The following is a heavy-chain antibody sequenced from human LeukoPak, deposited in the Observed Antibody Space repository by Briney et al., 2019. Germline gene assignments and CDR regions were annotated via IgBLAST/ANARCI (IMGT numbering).Heavy chain of an antibody. D-gene: IGHD2/OR15-2a*01. CDR2: ISGSGGST. V-gene: IGHV3-23*01. J-gene: IGHJ6*03. CDR3: AKGSKGAYYYYYYMDV. Sequence: PGGSLRLSCAASGFTFSSYAMSWVRQAPGKGLEWVSAISGSGGSTYYADSVKGRFTISRDNSKNTLYLQMNSLRAEDTAVYYCAKGSKGAYYYYYYMDVWGKGTTVTVSS. CDR1: GFTFSSYA.